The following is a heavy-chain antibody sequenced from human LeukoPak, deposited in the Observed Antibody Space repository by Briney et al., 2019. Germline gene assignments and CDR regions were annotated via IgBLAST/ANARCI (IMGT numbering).Heavy chain of an antibody. CDR2: ISSSSSTI. Sequence: GGSLRLSCAASGFTFSTYSMNWVRQAPGKGLEWVSYISSSSSTIYYADSVKGRFTISRDNAKNSLYLQMNSLRAEDTAVYYCASTGSSLNYPLDYWGQGTLVSVSS. CDR3: ASTGSSLNYPLDY. V-gene: IGHV3-48*01. D-gene: IGHD6-6*01. CDR1: GFTFSTYS. J-gene: IGHJ4*02.